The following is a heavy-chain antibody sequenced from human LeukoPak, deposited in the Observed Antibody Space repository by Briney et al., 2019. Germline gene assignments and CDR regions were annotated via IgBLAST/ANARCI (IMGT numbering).Heavy chain of an antibody. CDR2: VYSNGAT. Sequence: PSETLSLTCAVSGGSISAFYCSWIRQSPGKELEWIGYVYSNGATNYNPSLRSRLTMSVDTSKKQFSLKLNSVTAADTAVYYCVRQRSLFGEGAFDIWGQGTMVTVSS. V-gene: IGHV4-59*01. CDR1: GGSISAFY. CDR3: VRQRSLFGEGAFDI. J-gene: IGHJ3*02. D-gene: IGHD3-10*02.